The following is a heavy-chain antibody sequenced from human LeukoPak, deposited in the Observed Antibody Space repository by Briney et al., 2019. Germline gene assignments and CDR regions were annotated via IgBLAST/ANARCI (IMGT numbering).Heavy chain of an antibody. CDR3: AREEGGWFDP. V-gene: IGHV1-8*03. CDR1: GYTFTSYD. Sequence: ASVKVSCKASGYTFTSYDINWVRQATGQGLEWMGWMNPNSGNTGYAQKFQGRVTITRDTSASTAYMELSSLRSEDTAVYYCAREEGGWFDPWGQGTLVTVSS. CDR2: MNPNSGNT. J-gene: IGHJ5*02.